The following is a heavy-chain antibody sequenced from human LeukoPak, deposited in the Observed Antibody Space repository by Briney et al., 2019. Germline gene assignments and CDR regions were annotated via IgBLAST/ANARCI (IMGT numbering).Heavy chain of an antibody. J-gene: IGHJ4*02. Sequence: GGSLRLSCAASGFTFSSYVMSWVRQAPGKGLEWVSAISGSGGSTYYADSVKGRFTISRDNSKNMLYLQMNSLRAEDTAVYYCAKDRVDSGSYFDYWGQGTLVTVSS. CDR3: AKDRVDSGSYFDY. CDR1: GFTFSSYV. D-gene: IGHD1-26*01. CDR2: ISGSGGST. V-gene: IGHV3-23*01.